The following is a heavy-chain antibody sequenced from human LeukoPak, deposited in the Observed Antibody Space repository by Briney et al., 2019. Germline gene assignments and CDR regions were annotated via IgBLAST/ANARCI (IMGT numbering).Heavy chain of an antibody. CDR2: ISCSCSTI. J-gene: IGHJ3*02. CDR3: ARGQGAAVYSLAAFDI. D-gene: IGHD1-26*01. CDR1: VFTFSSYE. Sequence: GGSLRLSCAAWVFTFSSYEMNCVPDAPGKGLECVSYISCSCSTIFYADSVKGRYTIPRDNAKNSLYLKKNTEIGEDSGVLYCARGQGAAVYSLAAFDIWRQGTKVIVSS. V-gene: IGHV3-48*03.